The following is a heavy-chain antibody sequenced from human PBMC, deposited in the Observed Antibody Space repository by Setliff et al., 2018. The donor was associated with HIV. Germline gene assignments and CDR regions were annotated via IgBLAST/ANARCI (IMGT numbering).Heavy chain of an antibody. Sequence: PSETLSLTCTVSGGSISSGSYYWSWIRQPAGKGLEWIGHIHTSGSTKYIPSLKSRVTISADTSKNQFSLNLSSVTAADTAIYYCARSTVGAGTSFPWGRGTLVTVSS. CDR3: ARSTVGAGTSFP. J-gene: IGHJ5*02. CDR1: GGSISSGSYY. V-gene: IGHV4-61*09. CDR2: IHTSGST. D-gene: IGHD1-26*01.